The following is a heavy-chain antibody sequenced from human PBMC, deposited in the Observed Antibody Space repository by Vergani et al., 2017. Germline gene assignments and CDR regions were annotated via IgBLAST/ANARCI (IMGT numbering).Heavy chain of an antibody. J-gene: IGHJ3*02. V-gene: IGHV4-39*01. CDR1: GGSISSNFYY. D-gene: IGHD5/OR15-5a*01. CDR2: ISSSGSS. CDR3: AKPVGTSAIMDGYTM. Sequence: QLHLQESGPGLVKPSETLSLTCTVSGGSISSNFYYWGWIRQSPGKGLEWIGSISSSGSSYSNPSLQSRVIMSVDTSTNQVSLRLSSVTAADTALYYCAKPVGTSAIMDGYTMWGQGTMVTVSS.